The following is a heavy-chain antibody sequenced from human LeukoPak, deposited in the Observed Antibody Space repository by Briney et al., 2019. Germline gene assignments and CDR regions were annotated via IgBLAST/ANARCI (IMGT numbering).Heavy chain of an antibody. V-gene: IGHV3-23*01. J-gene: IGHJ4*02. Sequence: GGSLRLSCAASGFAFRTYAMTWVRQAPARGLEWVAAISGRGDSTYYADSAEGRFTISRDNPKNTLYLQLNSLRAEDTAVYYCARVKYNYGYGRVFDYWGQGTLVTVSS. D-gene: IGHD5-18*01. CDR1: GFAFRTYA. CDR3: ARVKYNYGYGRVFDY. CDR2: ISGRGDST.